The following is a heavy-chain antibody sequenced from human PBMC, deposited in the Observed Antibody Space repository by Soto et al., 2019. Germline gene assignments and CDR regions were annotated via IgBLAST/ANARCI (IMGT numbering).Heavy chain of an antibody. D-gene: IGHD3-22*01. Sequence: QVQLVQSGAEVKKPGSSVKVSCKASGGTFCSYTISRVRQAPGQGLEWMGRIIPILGIANYAQKIQGRVTITADKSTSTAYMELSSLRSEDTAVYYCARGPMIVVVPWFDPWGQGTLVTVSS. J-gene: IGHJ5*02. V-gene: IGHV1-69*02. CDR1: GGTFCSYT. CDR3: ARGPMIVVVPWFDP. CDR2: IIPILGIA.